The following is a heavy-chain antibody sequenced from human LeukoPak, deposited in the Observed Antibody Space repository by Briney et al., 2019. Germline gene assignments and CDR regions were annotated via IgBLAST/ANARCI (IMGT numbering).Heavy chain of an antibody. D-gene: IGHD2-8*01. Sequence: GGSLRLSCAASGFTFSGFWIHWVRQAPGKGLVGGSCISFDGSDATYADSVKGRFTISRDNAKNSLYLQMNSLRAEDTAVYYCARDHLVYATEGSIGYWGQGTLVTVSS. J-gene: IGHJ4*02. V-gene: IGHV3-74*01. CDR3: ARDHLVYATEGSIGY. CDR1: GFTFSGFW. CDR2: ISFDGSDA.